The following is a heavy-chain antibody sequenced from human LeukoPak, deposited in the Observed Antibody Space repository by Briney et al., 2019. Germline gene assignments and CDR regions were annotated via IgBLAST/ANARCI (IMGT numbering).Heavy chain of an antibody. J-gene: IGHJ4*02. Sequence: PGGSLRLSCAASGFTVSSNYMSWVRQAPGKGLEWVSVIYSGGSTYYADSVKGRFTISRDNAKNSLYLQMNSLRAEDTAVYYCARVGCSGGSCYSADKFDYWGQGTLVTVSS. D-gene: IGHD2-15*01. CDR1: GFTVSSNY. CDR3: ARVGCSGGSCYSADKFDY. V-gene: IGHV3-66*01. CDR2: IYSGGST.